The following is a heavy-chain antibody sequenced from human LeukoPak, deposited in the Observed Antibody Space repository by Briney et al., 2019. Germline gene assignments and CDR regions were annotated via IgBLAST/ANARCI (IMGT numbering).Heavy chain of an antibody. J-gene: IGHJ4*02. Sequence: WETLSLTCTVSGGSISSNSYYWDWIRPPPGQGLEWLGTVYYSGTTYYNPSLKSRDNTSVDTSKNQFSLKLTSVTAADTAIYDCARHGAHYYSGSGSYYTAAFDSWGQGILVTVSS. CDR3: ARHGAHYYSGSGSYYTAAFDS. CDR1: GGSISSNSYY. D-gene: IGHD3-10*01. V-gene: IGHV4-39*01. CDR2: VYYSGTT.